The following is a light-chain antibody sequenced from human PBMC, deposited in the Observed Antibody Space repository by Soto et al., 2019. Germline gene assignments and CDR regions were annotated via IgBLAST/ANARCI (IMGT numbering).Light chain of an antibody. V-gene: IGKV1-5*01. J-gene: IGKJ1*01. CDR2: DAS. CDR1: QSIGRF. CDR3: QQCYMGWT. Sequence: DIQMTLSPSTLSASVGDRVTITCRASQSIGRFLAWYQHQPGKAPKLLIYDASTLESGVPSRFSGTGSGTEFTFSITSLQPEDFGTYYCQQCYMGWTFGQGTKVDFK.